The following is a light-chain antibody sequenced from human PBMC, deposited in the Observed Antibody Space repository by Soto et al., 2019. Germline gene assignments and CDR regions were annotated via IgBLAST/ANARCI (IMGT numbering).Light chain of an antibody. CDR2: DAS. Sequence: DIQMTQSPSTLSASVGDRVTITCRASQNINNWIAWYQQKPGKAPKFLIYDASTLESGVASRFSGSGFGTEFSLTISSLQPDDFGSYYCQHMRTFGQGTKVEIK. CDR3: QHMRT. J-gene: IGKJ1*01. V-gene: IGKV1-5*01. CDR1: QNINNW.